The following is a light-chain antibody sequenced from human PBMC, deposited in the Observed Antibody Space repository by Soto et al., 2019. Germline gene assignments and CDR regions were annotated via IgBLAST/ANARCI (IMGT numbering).Light chain of an antibody. Sequence: DIVMTQSPESVAVSLGERATVNCKSSQSVLYSSNNKNYLAWYQQKRGQPPKVLIYWASTRESGVPDRFSGSGSGTDFTLTISSLQAEDVAVYYCHQYYTTPYTFGQGTKVEIK. CDR3: HQYYTTPYT. CDR2: WAS. CDR1: QSVLYSSNNKNY. J-gene: IGKJ2*01. V-gene: IGKV4-1*01.